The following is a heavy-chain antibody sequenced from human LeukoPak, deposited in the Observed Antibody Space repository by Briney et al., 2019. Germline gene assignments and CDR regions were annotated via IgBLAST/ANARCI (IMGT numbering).Heavy chain of an antibody. D-gene: IGHD6-13*01. V-gene: IGHV5-51*01. J-gene: IGHJ4*02. CDR1: GYIFTSYW. CDR2: IYPANSDT. CDR3: ARRRAVAGIYYFDY. Sequence: GESLKISCKASGYIFTSYWIGWVRQMPGEGLEWLGIIYPANSDTRYSPSFQGQVTISADKSISTAYLQWSSLKASDTAMYYCARRRAVAGIYYFDYWGQGSLVTVSS.